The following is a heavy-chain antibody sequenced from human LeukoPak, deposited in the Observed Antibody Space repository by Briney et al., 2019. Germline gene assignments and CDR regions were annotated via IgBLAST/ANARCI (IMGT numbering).Heavy chain of an antibody. Sequence: PGGSLRLSCAASGFTFSSYGMSWVRQAPGKGLEWVSAISGSGGSTYYADSVKGRFTISRDNSKNTLYLQMKSLRAEDTAVYYCAKDRRIVAVGPRRTIKNWLDPWGQGTLVTVSS. CDR2: ISGSGGST. J-gene: IGHJ5*02. CDR1: GFTFSSYG. CDR3: AKDRRIVAVGPRRTIKNWLDP. D-gene: IGHD6-13*01. V-gene: IGHV3-23*01.